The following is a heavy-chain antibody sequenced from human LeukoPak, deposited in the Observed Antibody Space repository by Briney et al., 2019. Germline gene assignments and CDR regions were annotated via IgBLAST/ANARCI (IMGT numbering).Heavy chain of an antibody. J-gene: IGHJ4*02. Sequence: ASVKVSCKASGYTFTSYDINWVRQATGQGLEWMGWMNPNSGNTGYAQKFEGRVTITRNTSISTAYMELSSLRSEDTAVYYCARGVAARGSDYWGQGTLVTVSS. CDR1: GYTFTSYD. CDR2: MNPNSGNT. V-gene: IGHV1-8*03. D-gene: IGHD6-6*01. CDR3: ARGVAARGSDY.